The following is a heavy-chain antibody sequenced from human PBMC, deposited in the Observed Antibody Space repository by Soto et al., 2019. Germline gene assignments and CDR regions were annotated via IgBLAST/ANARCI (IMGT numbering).Heavy chain of an antibody. Sequence: QVQLVQSGAEVKKPGASVKVSCKASGYTFTSYDINWVRQATGQGLEWMGWMNPNSGNTGYAQKFQGRATMTRNTSIRTAYMELSSLRSEDTAVYYCAREAFYGGKGYYYYGMDVWGQGTTVTVSS. CDR1: GYTFTSYD. V-gene: IGHV1-8*01. CDR3: AREAFYGGKGYYYYGMDV. J-gene: IGHJ6*02. D-gene: IGHD4-17*01. CDR2: MNPNSGNT.